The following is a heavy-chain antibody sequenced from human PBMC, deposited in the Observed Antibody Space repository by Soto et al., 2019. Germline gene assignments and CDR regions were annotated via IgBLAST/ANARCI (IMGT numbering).Heavy chain of an antibody. J-gene: IGHJ6*02. Sequence: GGSLRLSCAASGFTFSSYGMHWVRQAPGKGLEWVAVISYDGSNKYYADSVKGRFTISRDNSKNTLYLQMNSLRAEDTAVYYCAKDWGYNWNDVDYYYGMDVWGQGTTVTVSS. V-gene: IGHV3-30*18. CDR1: GFTFSSYG. CDR2: ISYDGSNK. CDR3: AKDWGYNWNDVDYYYGMDV. D-gene: IGHD1-1*01.